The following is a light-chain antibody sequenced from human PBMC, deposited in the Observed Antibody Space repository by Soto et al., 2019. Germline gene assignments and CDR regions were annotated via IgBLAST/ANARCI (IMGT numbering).Light chain of an antibody. CDR3: QQYGSSPTP. J-gene: IGKJ5*01. CDR1: QSVSSSY. V-gene: IGKV3-20*01. Sequence: EIVLTQSPGTLSLSPGERATLSCRASQSVSSSYLAWYQQKPGQAPRLLIYGASSRATGIPDRFSGSGSGTDFTLTISRLEPEDFAVYYCQQYGSSPTPLGPGTRLAIK. CDR2: GAS.